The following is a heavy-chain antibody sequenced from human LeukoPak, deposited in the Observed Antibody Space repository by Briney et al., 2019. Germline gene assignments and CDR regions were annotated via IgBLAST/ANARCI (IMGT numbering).Heavy chain of an antibody. Sequence: ASVKVSCKASGYTFTGYYMHWVRQAPGQGLEWMGWINPNSGGTNYAQKFQGRVTMTRDTSISTAYMELSRLRSDDTAVYYCASRRVVVVVPAAISNQYYYYMDVWGKGTTVTVSS. CDR1: GYTFTGYY. V-gene: IGHV1-2*02. J-gene: IGHJ6*03. D-gene: IGHD2-2*02. CDR3: ASRRVVVVVPAAISNQYYYYMDV. CDR2: INPNSGGT.